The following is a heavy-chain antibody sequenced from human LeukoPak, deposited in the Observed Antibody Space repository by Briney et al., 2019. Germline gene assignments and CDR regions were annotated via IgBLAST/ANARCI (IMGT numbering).Heavy chain of an antibody. J-gene: IGHJ4*02. Sequence: GGSLRLSCAASGFAFSTYGMSWVRQAPGKGLEWVSAISSSGGRRYYADSVKCRFTISRDNSKNTLYLQMNSLRAEDTAVYYCAKGCGGDCYSFDYWGQGTLVTVSS. V-gene: IGHV3-23*01. CDR3: AKGCGGDCYSFDY. D-gene: IGHD2-21*02. CDR1: GFAFSTYG. CDR2: ISSSGGRR.